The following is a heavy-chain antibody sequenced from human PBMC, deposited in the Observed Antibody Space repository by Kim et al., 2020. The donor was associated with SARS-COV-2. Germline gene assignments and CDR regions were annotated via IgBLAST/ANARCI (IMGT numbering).Heavy chain of an antibody. V-gene: IGHV3-30*18. CDR1: GFTFSSYG. CDR2: ISYDGSNK. D-gene: IGHD6-13*01. J-gene: IGHJ4*02. Sequence: GSLRLSCAASGFTFSSYGMHWVRQAPGKGLEWVAVISYDGSNKYYADSVKGRFTISRDNSKNTLYLQMNSLRAEDTAVYYCAKESAIAAAGLDYSGQGTLCTVSS. CDR3: AKESAIAAAGLDY.